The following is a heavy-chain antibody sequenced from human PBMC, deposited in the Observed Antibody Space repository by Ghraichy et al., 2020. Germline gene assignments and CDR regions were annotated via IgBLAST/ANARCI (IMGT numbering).Heavy chain of an antibody. D-gene: IGHD2-2*02. CDR2: INPNSGGT. V-gene: IGHV1-2*02. CDR3: ARGPQGYCSSTSCYTGKNNWFDP. CDR1: GYTFTGYY. J-gene: IGHJ5*02. Sequence: ASVKVSCKASGYTFTGYYMHWVRQAPGQGLEWMGWINPNSGGTNYAQKFQGRVTMTRDTSISTAYMELSRLRSDDTAVYYCARGPQGYCSSTSCYTGKNNWFDPWGQGTLVTVSS.